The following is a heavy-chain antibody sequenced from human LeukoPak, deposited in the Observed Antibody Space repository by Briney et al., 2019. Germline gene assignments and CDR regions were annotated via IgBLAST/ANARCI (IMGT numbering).Heavy chain of an antibody. CDR3: ARVRVGYGGNDLDY. V-gene: IGHV1-2*02. D-gene: IGHD4-23*01. CDR2: INPNSGGT. CDR1: GYTFTGYY. Sequence: ASVKVSCKASGYTFTGYYMHWVRQAPGQGLERMGWINPNSGGTNYAQKFQGRVTMTRDTSISTAYMELSRLRSDDTAVYYCARVRVGYGGNDLDYWGQGTLVTVSS. J-gene: IGHJ4*02.